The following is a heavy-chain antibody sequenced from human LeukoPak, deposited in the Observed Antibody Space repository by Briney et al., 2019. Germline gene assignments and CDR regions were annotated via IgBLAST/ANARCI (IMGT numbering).Heavy chain of an antibody. CDR2: INQDGSEK. Sequence: GGSLRLSCAASGFTFSSYEMSWVRQAPGKGLEWVANINQDGSEKYYVDSVKGRFTISRDNAKNSLYLQMNSLRAEDTAVYYCARVVDSWGQGTLVTVSS. CDR1: GFTFSSYE. CDR3: ARVVDS. J-gene: IGHJ4*02. V-gene: IGHV3-7*01.